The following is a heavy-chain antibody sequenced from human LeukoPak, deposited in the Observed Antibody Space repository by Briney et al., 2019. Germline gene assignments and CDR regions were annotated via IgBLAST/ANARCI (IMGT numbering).Heavy chain of an antibody. J-gene: IGHJ5*02. CDR3: ARGGYSSSWYQDNWFDP. Sequence: RASVKVSCKASGYTFTSYDINWVRQATGQGLEWMGWMNPNSGNTGYAQKFQGRVTITRNTSISTAYMELSSLRSEDTAVYYCARGGYSSSWYQDNWFDPWGQGTLVTVSS. CDR2: MNPNSGNT. CDR1: GYTFTSYD. V-gene: IGHV1-8*03. D-gene: IGHD6-13*01.